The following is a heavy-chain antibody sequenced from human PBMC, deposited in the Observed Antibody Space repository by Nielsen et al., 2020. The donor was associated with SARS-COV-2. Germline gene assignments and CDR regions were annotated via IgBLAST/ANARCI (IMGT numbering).Heavy chain of an antibody. D-gene: IGHD3-22*01. CDR3: ARMFSSGYRAEYFQH. J-gene: IGHJ1*01. V-gene: IGHV1-69*13. Sequence: SVKVSCKASGGTFSSYAISWVRQAPGQGLEWMGGIIPIFGTANYARKFQGRVTITADESTSTAYMELSSLRSEDTAVYYCARMFSSGYRAEYFQHWGQGTLVTVSS. CDR2: IIPIFGTA. CDR1: GGTFSSYA.